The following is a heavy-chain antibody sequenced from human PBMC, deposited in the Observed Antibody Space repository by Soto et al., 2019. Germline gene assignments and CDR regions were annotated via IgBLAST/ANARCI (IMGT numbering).Heavy chain of an antibody. J-gene: IGHJ5*02. CDR3: ARYSYGLSHWFDP. CDR1: GGSISSGGYY. CDR2: IYYSGST. D-gene: IGHD3-10*01. V-gene: IGHV4-31*03. Sequence: SETLSLTCTVSGGSISSGGYYWSWIRQHPGKGLEWIGYIYYSGSTYYNPSLKSRVTISVDTSKNQFSLKLSSVAAADTAVYYCARYSYGLSHWFDPWGQGTLVTVSS.